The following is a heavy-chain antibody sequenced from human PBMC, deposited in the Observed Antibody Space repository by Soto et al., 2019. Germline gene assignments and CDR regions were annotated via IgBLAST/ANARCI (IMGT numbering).Heavy chain of an antibody. D-gene: IGHD1-1*01. CDR1: GFIFSDYS. J-gene: IGHJ2*01. Sequence: QVPVVESGGGLVKPGGSLRLSCAASGFIFSDYSMSWVRQAPGKGLEWVSYISSRLSPTSYADSVRGRFTISRENAKNSLYLQMNSMRAEDTAVYYCARLLTMSTSWYFDLWGRGTLVTVSS. V-gene: IGHV3-11*05. CDR3: ARLLTMSTSWYFDL. CDR2: ISSRLSPT.